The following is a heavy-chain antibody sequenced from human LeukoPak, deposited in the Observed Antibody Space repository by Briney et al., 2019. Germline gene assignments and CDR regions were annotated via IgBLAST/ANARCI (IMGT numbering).Heavy chain of an antibody. Sequence: GGSLRLSCAASGFTFNNYGIHWVRQAPGKGLEWVAFIRYDGSDQYYADSVKGRFTISRDNSKNTLYLQMNTLRADDTAVYYCAKDLLTAYHTYYYYYMDVWGKGTTVTVSS. D-gene: IGHD3-9*01. CDR2: IRYDGSDQ. CDR1: GFTFNNYG. V-gene: IGHV3-30*02. CDR3: AKDLLTAYHTYYYYYMDV. J-gene: IGHJ6*03.